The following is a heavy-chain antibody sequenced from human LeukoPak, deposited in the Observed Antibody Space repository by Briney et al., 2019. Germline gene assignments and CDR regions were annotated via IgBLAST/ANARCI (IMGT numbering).Heavy chain of an antibody. D-gene: IGHD2-2*01. CDR3: ARDRCSSTSCSLGFLDV. CDR1: GFTFSNNW. CDR2: INIDGSRT. V-gene: IGHV3-74*01. J-gene: IGHJ6*04. Sequence: GGSLRLSCAASGFTFSNNWMHWVRQAPGKGLVWVSRINIDGSRTTYADSVKGRFTISRDNAKNTLYLQMNSLRAEDTAVYYCARDRCSSTSCSLGFLDVWGKGTTVTVSS.